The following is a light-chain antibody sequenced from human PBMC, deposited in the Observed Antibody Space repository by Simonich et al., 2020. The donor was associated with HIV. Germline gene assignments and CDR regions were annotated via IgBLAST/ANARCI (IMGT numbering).Light chain of an antibody. CDR1: QSVLYSSNNKNY. CDR2: WAS. V-gene: IGKV4-1*01. Sequence: DIVMTQSPDSLAVSLGERATINCKSSQSVLYSSNNKNYLAWYQQKPGQPPKLLIYWASTRESWVPDRFSGSASGTDFTLTISSLQAEDVAVYYCQQYYSTPQTFGQGTKLEIK. CDR3: QQYYSTPQT. J-gene: IGKJ2*01.